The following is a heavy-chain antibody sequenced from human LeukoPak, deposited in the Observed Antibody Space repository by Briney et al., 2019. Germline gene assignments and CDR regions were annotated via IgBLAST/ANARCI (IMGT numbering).Heavy chain of an antibody. CDR3: ATDYTDYSLDY. J-gene: IGHJ4*02. Sequence: ASVRVSCKASGYTFTNYDINWVRQATGQGLEWMGWMNPNSGNTGYAQKLQGRVTMTRNTSISAAYMELSSLRYEDTAVYYCATDYTDYSLDYWGQGTLVTVSS. CDR2: MNPNSGNT. CDR1: GYTFTNYD. D-gene: IGHD4-11*01. V-gene: IGHV1-8*01.